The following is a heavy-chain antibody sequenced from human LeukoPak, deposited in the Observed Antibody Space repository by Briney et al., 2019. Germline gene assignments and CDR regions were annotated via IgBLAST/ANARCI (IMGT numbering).Heavy chain of an antibody. CDR2: INHSGSI. CDR3: ARGLRVLWFGELYGWFDP. Sequence: SETLSLTCAVYGGSFSGYYWSWIRQPPGKGLEWTGEINHSGSIKRNPSLKSRVTISVDTSKNQFSLKLSSVTAADTAVYYCARGLRVLWFGELYGWFDPWGQGTLVTVSS. J-gene: IGHJ5*02. CDR1: GGSFSGYY. V-gene: IGHV4-34*01. D-gene: IGHD3-10*01.